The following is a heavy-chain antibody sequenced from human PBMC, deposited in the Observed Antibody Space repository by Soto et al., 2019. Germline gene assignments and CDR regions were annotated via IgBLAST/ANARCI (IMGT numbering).Heavy chain of an antibody. V-gene: IGHV1-69*01. Sequence: QVQLVQSGAEVRKPGSSVKVSCKASADTFRTYTISWVRQAPGQGLEWMGGIIPMFGKSNYAQRFQGRVTIAADEFTNTDYMELSSLRAEDTAVYYYAAITYHYDSRGLSQLARWGQGTMVTVSS. D-gene: IGHD3-22*01. CDR3: AAITYHYDSRGLSQLAR. CDR1: ADTFRTYT. CDR2: IIPMFGKS. J-gene: IGHJ3*01.